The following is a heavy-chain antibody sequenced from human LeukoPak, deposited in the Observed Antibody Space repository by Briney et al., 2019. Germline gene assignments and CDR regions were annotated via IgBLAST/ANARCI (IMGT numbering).Heavy chain of an antibody. D-gene: IGHD2-15*01. Sequence: GGSLRLSCAASGFTFGSPWMHWVRQAPGKGLVWVSRINSDGSATAYADSVKGRFTISRDNAENTLYLQMNSLRAEDTAVYYCATRYCSGGSCYSGFDYWGQGTLVTVSS. CDR2: INSDGSAT. CDR1: GFTFGSPW. V-gene: IGHV3-74*01. CDR3: ATRYCSGGSCYSGFDY. J-gene: IGHJ4*02.